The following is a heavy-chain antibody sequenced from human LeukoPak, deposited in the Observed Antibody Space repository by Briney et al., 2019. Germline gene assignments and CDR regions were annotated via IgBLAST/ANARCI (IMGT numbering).Heavy chain of an antibody. CDR2: IWYNGDNK. D-gene: IGHD3-16*01. J-gene: IGHJ6*02. CDR3: TRGGFTDYDGLDV. CDR1: GFTLSSYG. Sequence: GGSLRLSCAASGFTLSSYGMHWVRQAPGKGLEWVAVIWYNGDNKFYGESVKGRFTISNDKSKNTLYLQMNSLKTEDTAVYFCTRGGFTDYDGLDVWGQGTTVTVTS. V-gene: IGHV3-33*01.